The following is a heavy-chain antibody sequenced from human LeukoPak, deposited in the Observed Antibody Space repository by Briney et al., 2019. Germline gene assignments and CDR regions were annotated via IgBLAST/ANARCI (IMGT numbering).Heavy chain of an antibody. J-gene: IGHJ4*02. V-gene: IGHV3-13*01. Sequence: PGGSLRLSCAASGFTFSSDDMYWVRQTVKRLEWVAASDSTGDTYYLDSVKGRFTISRETVKNSLSLQMNSLRVGDTGVYYCARGKTGDDYVVFDYWGQGVLVTVSS. D-gene: IGHD3-10*02. CDR3: ARGKTGDDYVVFDY. CDR1: GFTFSSDD. CDR2: SDSTGDT.